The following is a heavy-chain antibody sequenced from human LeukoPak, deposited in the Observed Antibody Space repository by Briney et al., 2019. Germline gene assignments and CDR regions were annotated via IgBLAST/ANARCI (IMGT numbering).Heavy chain of an antibody. Sequence: GASVKVSCKASGYTFTGYYMHWVRQAPGQGLEWTGWINPNSGGTNYAQKFQGRVTMTRDTSISTAYMELSRLRSDDTAVYYCARDNWDIVVVVAAMSWFDPWGQGTLVTVSS. D-gene: IGHD2-15*01. J-gene: IGHJ5*02. V-gene: IGHV1-2*02. CDR2: INPNSGGT. CDR3: ARDNWDIVVVVAAMSWFDP. CDR1: GYTFTGYY.